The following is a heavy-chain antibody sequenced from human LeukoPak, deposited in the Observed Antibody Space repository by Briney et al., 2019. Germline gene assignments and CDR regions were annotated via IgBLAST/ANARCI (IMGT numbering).Heavy chain of an antibody. CDR3: ARGTSTIDY. CDR1: GFTFISYR. D-gene: IGHD5/OR15-5a*01. V-gene: IGHV3-48*01. CDR2: ISTSDSTI. Sequence: PGGSLRLSCAASGFTFISYRMNWVRQGPGKGLEWVSYISTSDSTIYYADSVKGRFTISRDNAKNSLYLQMHSLRAEDTAVYYCARGTSTIDYWGQGNLVTVSS. J-gene: IGHJ4*02.